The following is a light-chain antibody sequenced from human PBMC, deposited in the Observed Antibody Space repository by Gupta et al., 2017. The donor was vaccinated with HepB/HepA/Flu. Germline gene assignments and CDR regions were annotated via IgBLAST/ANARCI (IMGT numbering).Light chain of an antibody. J-gene: IGKJ1*01. CDR2: AAS. CDR1: QSISSY. CDR3: QERYSTPRT. Sequence: DIQMTQSPSSLSASVGDRVTITCRASQSISSYLNWYQHKPGKAPKLLIYAASSLQSGVPSRFSGCGSGTDFTLTISRLQPEDFATYYCQERYSTPRTFGQGTKVEIK. V-gene: IGKV1-39*01.